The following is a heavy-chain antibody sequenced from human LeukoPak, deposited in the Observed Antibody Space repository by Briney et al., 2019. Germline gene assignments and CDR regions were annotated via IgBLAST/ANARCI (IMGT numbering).Heavy chain of an antibody. CDR1: GYTFTSYG. V-gene: IGHV1-18*01. J-gene: IGHJ4*02. D-gene: IGHD6-13*01. CDR2: ISAYNGNK. CDR3: ASSLAAAGEFDY. Sequence: AASVKVSCKASGYTFTSYGISWVRQAPGQGLGWMGWISAYNGNKNYAQKLQGRVTMTTDTSTSTAYMELRSLRSDDTAVYYCASSLAAAGEFDYWGQGTLVTVSS.